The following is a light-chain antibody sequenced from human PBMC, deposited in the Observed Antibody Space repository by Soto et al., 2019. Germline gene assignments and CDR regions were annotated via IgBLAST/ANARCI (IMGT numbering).Light chain of an antibody. V-gene: IGKV3-20*01. J-gene: IGKJ1*01. Sequence: EIVLTQSPGTLSLSPGERATLSCRASQSVSNNYLAWYQQKPGQAPRLLIYGASNRATGIQDRCSGSGSGTDFTLTIRRLEPEDFAVYYCQQYGSSGTCGQGTKVDIK. CDR2: GAS. CDR1: QSVSNNY. CDR3: QQYGSSGT.